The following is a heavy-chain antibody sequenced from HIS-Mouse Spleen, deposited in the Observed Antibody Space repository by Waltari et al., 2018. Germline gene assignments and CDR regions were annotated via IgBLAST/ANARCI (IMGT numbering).Heavy chain of an antibody. V-gene: IGHV4-34*01. D-gene: IGHD1-26*01. CDR2: INHSGST. Sequence: QVQLQQWGAGLLKPSETLSLTCAVYGGSFSGYYWSWIRQPPGKGVEWIGEINHSGSTNYNPSLKSRVTIAVDTSKNQFSLKLSSVTAADTAVDYCARMGPASGSYGDYWGQGTLVTVSS. CDR3: ARMGPASGSYGDY. CDR1: GGSFSGYY. J-gene: IGHJ4*02.